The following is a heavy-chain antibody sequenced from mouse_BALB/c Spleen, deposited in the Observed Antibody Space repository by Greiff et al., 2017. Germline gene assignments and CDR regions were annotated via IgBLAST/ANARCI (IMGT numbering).Heavy chain of an antibody. CDR3: ARLGDRYSWFAY. CDR1: GYTFTSYW. Sequence: VQGVESGAELAKPGASVKMSCKASGYTFTSYWMHWVKQRPGQGLEWIGYINPSTGYTEYNQKFKDKATLTADKSSSTAYMQLSSLTSEDSAVYYCARLGDRYSWFAYWGQGTLVTVSA. J-gene: IGHJ3*01. V-gene: IGHV1-7*01. D-gene: IGHD2-14*01. CDR2: INPSTGYT.